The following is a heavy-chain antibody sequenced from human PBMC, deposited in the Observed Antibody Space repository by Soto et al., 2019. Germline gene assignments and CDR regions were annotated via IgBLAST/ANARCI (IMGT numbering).Heavy chain of an antibody. CDR1: GDSMDSFY. V-gene: IGHV4-59*01. J-gene: IGHJ4*01. D-gene: IGHD2-15*01. CDR3: ARGATLRH. Sequence: TSETLSLTCTVSGDSMDSFYWNWIRQPPGKGLEWIGNIYYTGSTIYNPSLKSRVSISIETSKNQFSLQLSSVTAADTAIYYCARGATLRHWGHGTLVTVSS. CDR2: IYYTGST.